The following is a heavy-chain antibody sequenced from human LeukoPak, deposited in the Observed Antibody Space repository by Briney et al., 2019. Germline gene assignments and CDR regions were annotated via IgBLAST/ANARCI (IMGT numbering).Heavy chain of an antibody. CDR1: GGSISSGGYY. Sequence: SETLSLTCTVSGGSISSGGYYWSWIRQHPGKGLEWIGYIYYSGSTYYNPSLKSRVTISVDTSKNQFSLKLSSVTAADTAVYYCARVKGAYNWFGPWGQGTLVAVSS. CDR3: ARVKGAYNWFGP. D-gene: IGHD3-16*01. V-gene: IGHV4-31*03. J-gene: IGHJ5*02. CDR2: IYYSGST.